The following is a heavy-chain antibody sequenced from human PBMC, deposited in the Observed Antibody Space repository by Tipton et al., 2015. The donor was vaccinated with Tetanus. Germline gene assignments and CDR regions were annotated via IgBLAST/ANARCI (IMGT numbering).Heavy chain of an antibody. CDR1: GDFVTFGSYY. V-gene: IGHV4-39*01. J-gene: IGHJ5*02. CDR3: ATQTDNWFDP. Sequence: TLSLTCTVSGDFVTFGSYYWGWIRQPPGKGLEWIGSVYYNGTTYYNASLESRVTISIDTSKRQISMKLTSVTAADTAVYYCATQTDNWFDPWGQGLLVTVSS. CDR2: VYYNGTT.